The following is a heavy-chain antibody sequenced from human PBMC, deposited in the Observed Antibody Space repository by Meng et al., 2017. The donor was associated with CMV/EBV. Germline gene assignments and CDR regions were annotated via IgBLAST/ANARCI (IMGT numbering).Heavy chain of an antibody. CDR3: ARGSSSSYYYYGMDV. Sequence: GESLKISCAASGFTFSSYSMNWVRQAPGKGLEWVSSISSSSSYIYHADSVKGRFTISRDNAKNSLYLQMNSLRAEDTAVYYCARGSSSSYYYYGMDVWGQGTTVTVSS. CDR2: ISSSSSYI. D-gene: IGHD6-6*01. J-gene: IGHJ6*02. V-gene: IGHV3-21*01. CDR1: GFTFSSYS.